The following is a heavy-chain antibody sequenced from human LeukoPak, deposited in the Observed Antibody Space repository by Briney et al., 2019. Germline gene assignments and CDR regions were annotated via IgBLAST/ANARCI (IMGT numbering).Heavy chain of an antibody. V-gene: IGHV1-18*01. D-gene: IGHD3-10*02. CDR3: ARYSMFGELLSDY. J-gene: IGHJ4*02. CDR1: GYTFTNYG. Sequence: GASVKVSCKASGYTFTNYGIAWLRQAPGQGLEWMGWISAYNGNTNYAQKLQGRVTMTTDTSTSTAYMELRSLRSDDTAVYYCARYSMFGELLSDYWGQGTLVTVSS. CDR2: ISAYNGNT.